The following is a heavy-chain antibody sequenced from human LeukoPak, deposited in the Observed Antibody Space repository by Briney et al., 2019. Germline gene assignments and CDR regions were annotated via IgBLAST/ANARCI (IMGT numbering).Heavy chain of an antibody. J-gene: IGHJ3*02. Sequence: ASVKVSCKASGYTFTSYGISWVRQAPGQGLEWMGWMNPNSGNTGYAQKFQGRVTMTRNTSISTAYMELSSLRSEDTAVYYCARNSATYYYDSSGYSELGFDTWGQGTMVTVSS. V-gene: IGHV1-8*02. CDR1: GYTFTSYG. D-gene: IGHD3-22*01. CDR3: ARNSATYYYDSSGYSELGFDT. CDR2: MNPNSGNT.